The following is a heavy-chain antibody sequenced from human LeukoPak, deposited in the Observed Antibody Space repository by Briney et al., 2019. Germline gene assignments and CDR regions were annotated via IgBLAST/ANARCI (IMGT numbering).Heavy chain of an antibody. CDR1: GYTLTTYG. D-gene: IGHD2-15*01. CDR2: INPSGGST. CDR3: ARDLGPVYCSGGSCYSSRWFDP. V-gene: IGHV1-46*01. J-gene: IGHJ5*02. Sequence: ASVKVSCKASGYTLTTYGISWVRQAPGQGLEWMGIINPSGGSTSYAQKFQGRVTMTRDMSTSTVYMELSSLRSEDTAVYYCARDLGPVYCSGGSCYSSRWFDPWGQGTLVTVSS.